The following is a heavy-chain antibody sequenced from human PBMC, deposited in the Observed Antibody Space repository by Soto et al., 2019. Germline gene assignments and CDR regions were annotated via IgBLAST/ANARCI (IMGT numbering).Heavy chain of an antibody. J-gene: IGHJ6*02. CDR2: IWYDGSNK. CDR1: GFTFSSYG. CDR3: ARDPGGANYDFWSGYYYYYYGMDV. Sequence: GGSLRLSCAASGFTFSSYGMHWVRQAPGKGLEWVAVIWYDGSNKYYADSVKGRFTISRDNSKNTLYLQMNSLRAEDTAVYYCARDPGGANYDFWSGYYYYYYGMDVWGQGTTVTVFS. D-gene: IGHD3-3*01. V-gene: IGHV3-33*01.